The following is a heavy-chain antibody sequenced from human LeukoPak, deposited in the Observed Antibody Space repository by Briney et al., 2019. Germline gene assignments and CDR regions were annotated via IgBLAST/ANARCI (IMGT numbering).Heavy chain of an antibody. D-gene: IGHD2-2*01. CDR1: GGTFSSYA. J-gene: IGHJ4*02. CDR3: ARDPIVVVPAAISPNFDY. Sequence: SVKVSCKASGGTFSSYAISWVRQAPGQGLEWMGGIIPIFGTANYAQKFQGRVTITTDESTSTAYMELSSLRSEDTAVYYCARDPIVVVPAAISPNFDYWGQGTLVTVSS. V-gene: IGHV1-69*05. CDR2: IIPIFGTA.